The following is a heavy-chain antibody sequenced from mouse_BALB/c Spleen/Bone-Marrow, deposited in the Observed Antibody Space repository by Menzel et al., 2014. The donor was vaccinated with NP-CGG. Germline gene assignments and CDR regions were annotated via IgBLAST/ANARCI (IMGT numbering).Heavy chain of an antibody. Sequence: SGAKLVRPGVSVRISCKGSGYTFTDHAMHWVKRSHAKSLEWIGLISGYYGDAIYNQKFKGKATMTVDKSSSTAYMELARLTSEDSAIHYCARSGKVRNAMDYWGQGTSVTVSS. CDR1: GYTFTDHA. J-gene: IGHJ4*01. CDR2: ISGYYGDA. D-gene: IGHD2-14*01. V-gene: IGHV1S137*01. CDR3: ARSGKVRNAMDY.